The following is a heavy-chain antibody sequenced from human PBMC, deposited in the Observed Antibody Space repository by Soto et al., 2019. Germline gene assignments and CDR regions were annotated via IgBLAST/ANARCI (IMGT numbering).Heavy chain of an antibody. D-gene: IGHD2-15*01. J-gene: IGHJ6*02. CDR2: IKTSAGGGAT. Sequence: EVQLVESAGGLVKPGGSLRLSCVASGFSFNEAWMNWVRQAPGEGLEWCGRIKTSAGGGATDYAAPVQGRFTISRDDSKNALYLHMNSLRTEDTAIYYCTTGSVEGIWGQGTTVTVSS. CDR1: GFSFNEAW. V-gene: IGHV3-15*07. CDR3: TTGSVEGI.